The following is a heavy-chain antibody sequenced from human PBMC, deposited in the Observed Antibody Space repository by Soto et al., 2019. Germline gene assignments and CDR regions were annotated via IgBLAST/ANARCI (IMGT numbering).Heavy chain of an antibody. J-gene: IGHJ6*02. CDR1: GYTFTSYD. Sequence: ASVKVSCKASGYTFTSYDINWVRQATGQGLEWMGWMNPNSGNTGYAQKFQGRVTMTRNTSISTAYMELSSLRSEDTAVYYCARGPPPVLRFLEWLEGNYGMDVWGRGTTVTVSS. CDR2: MNPNSGNT. V-gene: IGHV1-8*01. CDR3: ARGPPPVLRFLEWLEGNYGMDV. D-gene: IGHD3-3*01.